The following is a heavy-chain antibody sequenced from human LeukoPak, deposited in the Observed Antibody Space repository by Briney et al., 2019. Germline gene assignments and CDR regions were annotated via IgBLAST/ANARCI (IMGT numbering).Heavy chain of an antibody. Sequence: PGRSLRLSCAASGFTFSGYGMHWVRQAPDKGLEWVAVIWYDGNNKYYADSVKGRFTISRDNSKNTLYLQMNSLRAEDTAVYYCAKDWGHTTMVSYYFDYWGQGALVTVSS. D-gene: IGHD5-18*01. CDR3: AKDWGHTTMVSYYFDY. J-gene: IGHJ4*02. V-gene: IGHV3-33*06. CDR1: GFTFSGYG. CDR2: IWYDGNNK.